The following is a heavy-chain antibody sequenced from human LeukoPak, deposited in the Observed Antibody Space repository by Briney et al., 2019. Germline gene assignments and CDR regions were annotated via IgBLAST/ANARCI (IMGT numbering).Heavy chain of an antibody. D-gene: IGHD5-12*01. V-gene: IGHV1-18*01. CDR2: ISAYNGNT. CDR1: GYTFTSYG. Sequence: ASVKVSCKASGYTFTSYGISWVRQAPGQGLEWMGWISAYNGNTNYAQKLQGRVTMTTDTSTSTAYMELRSLRSDDTAVYYCARVPRRGYSGYDYAAPPHYWGQGTLVTVSS. CDR3: ARVPRRGYSGYDYAAPPHY. J-gene: IGHJ4*02.